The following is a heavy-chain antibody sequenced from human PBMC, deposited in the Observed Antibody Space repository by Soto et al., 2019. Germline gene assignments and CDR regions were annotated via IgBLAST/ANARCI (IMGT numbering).Heavy chain of an antibody. D-gene: IGHD3-16*01. Sequence: PSETLSLTCAVYGGSFSGYYWSWIRQPPGKGLEWIGEINHSGSTNYNPSLKSRVTISVDTSKNQFSLKLSSVTAADTAVYYCASPFRGAGMDVWGQGTTVTVSS. V-gene: IGHV4-34*01. CDR2: INHSGST. J-gene: IGHJ6*02. CDR1: GGSFSGYY. CDR3: ASPFRGAGMDV.